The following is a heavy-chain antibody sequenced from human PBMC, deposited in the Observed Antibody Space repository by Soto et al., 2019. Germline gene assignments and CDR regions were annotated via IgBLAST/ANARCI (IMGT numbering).Heavy chain of an antibody. CDR3: ARGKDGSDYYFDS. V-gene: IGHV1-69*01. Sequence: QVQLVQSGAEVTKPGSSVKVSCKAAGDTFSDYTISWVRQAPGQVLEWMGGIVPIFGKPTYTQKFQGRVTITADESTTTAYMELSSLRSEDTATYYCARGKDGSDYYFDSWGQGTLVTVSS. D-gene: IGHD3-22*01. CDR1: GDTFSDYT. CDR2: IVPIFGKP. J-gene: IGHJ4*02.